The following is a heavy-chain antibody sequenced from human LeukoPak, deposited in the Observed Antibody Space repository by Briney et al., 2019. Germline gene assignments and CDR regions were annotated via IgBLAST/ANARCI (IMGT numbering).Heavy chain of an antibody. Sequence: DLSETLSLTCTVSGGSISSSSYYWGWIRQPPGKGLEWIGSIYYSGSTYYNPSLKSRVTISVDTSKNQFSLKLSSVTAADTAVYYCARGGGYTVTTYYYYYGMDVWGQGTTVTVSS. CDR2: IYYSGST. V-gene: IGHV4-39*07. CDR3: ARGGGYTVTTYYYYYGMDV. J-gene: IGHJ6*02. D-gene: IGHD4-17*01. CDR1: GGSISSSSYY.